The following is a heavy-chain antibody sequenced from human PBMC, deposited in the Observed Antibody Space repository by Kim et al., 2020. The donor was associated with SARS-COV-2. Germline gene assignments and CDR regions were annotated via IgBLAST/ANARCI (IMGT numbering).Heavy chain of an antibody. Sequence: GGSLRLSCAASGFTFSGYSMNWVRQAPGKGLEWVSHISSTSSTMYYAESVKGRFTISRDNAKNSLYLQMNSLRDEDTAVYYCARDTSAWPYFDYWGLGTLVTVSS. V-gene: IGHV3-48*02. CDR1: GFTFSGYS. CDR3: ARDTSAWPYFDY. D-gene: IGHD6-19*01. J-gene: IGHJ4*02. CDR2: ISSTSSTM.